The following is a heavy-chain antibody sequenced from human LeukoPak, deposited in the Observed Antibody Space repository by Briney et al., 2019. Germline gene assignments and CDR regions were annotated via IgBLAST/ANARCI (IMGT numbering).Heavy chain of an antibody. Sequence: GGSLRLSCAASGFTFSSYGMHWVRQAPGKGLEWVADISYDGSNKYYADSVKGRFTISRDNSKNTLYLQMNSLRAEDTAVYYCAKDGAPRGYSYGPTHYYYYGMDVWGQGTTVTVSS. V-gene: IGHV3-30*18. D-gene: IGHD5-18*01. CDR2: ISYDGSNK. CDR1: GFTFSSYG. CDR3: AKDGAPRGYSYGPTHYYYYGMDV. J-gene: IGHJ6*02.